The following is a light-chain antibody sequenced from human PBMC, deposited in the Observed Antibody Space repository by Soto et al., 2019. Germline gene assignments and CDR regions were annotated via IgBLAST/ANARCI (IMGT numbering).Light chain of an antibody. CDR3: QQSSNYPWT. Sequence: DIQMTQFPSTLSASVGDRVTITCRASQSISSYLAWYQQKPGKAPKLLIYEASGLESGVPSRFSGSGYGTEFTLTISSLQPDDFANYYCQQSSNYPWTFGQGTKVEVK. V-gene: IGKV1-5*03. CDR2: EAS. J-gene: IGKJ1*01. CDR1: QSISSY.